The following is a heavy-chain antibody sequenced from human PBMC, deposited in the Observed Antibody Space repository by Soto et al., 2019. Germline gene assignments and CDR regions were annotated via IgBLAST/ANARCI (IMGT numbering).Heavy chain of an antibody. Sequence: PGGSMRLSCSASGFTFSSYAMHWVRQAPGKGLEYVSAISSNGGSTYYADSVKGRFTISRDNSKNTLYLQMSSLRAEDTAVYYCVKQYYDFWSGYRYYGMDVWGQGTTVTVSS. D-gene: IGHD3-3*01. CDR3: VKQYYDFWSGYRYYGMDV. CDR1: GFTFSSYA. CDR2: ISSNGGST. J-gene: IGHJ6*02. V-gene: IGHV3-64D*08.